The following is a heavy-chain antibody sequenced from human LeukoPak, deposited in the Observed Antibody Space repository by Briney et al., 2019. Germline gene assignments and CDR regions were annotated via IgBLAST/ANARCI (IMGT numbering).Heavy chain of an antibody. D-gene: IGHD4-23*01. V-gene: IGHV4-61*02. J-gene: IGHJ4*02. Sequence: TSETLSLTCTVSGGSISSSSYYWSWIRQPAGKGLEWIGRIYTSGSTNYNPSLKSRVTMSVDTSKNQFSLKLSSVTAADTAVYYCARGRRDYGGNWAPDYWGQGTLVTVSS. CDR3: ARGRRDYGGNWAPDY. CDR2: IYTSGST. CDR1: GGSISSSSYY.